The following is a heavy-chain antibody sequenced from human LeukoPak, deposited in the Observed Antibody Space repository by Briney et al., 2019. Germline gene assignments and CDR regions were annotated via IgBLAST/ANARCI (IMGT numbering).Heavy chain of an antibody. D-gene: IGHD6-19*01. V-gene: IGHV3-15*01. CDR3: TTVFSAVADAFDI. Sequence: GGSLRLSCAASGFTFSNAWMSWVRQAPGKGLEWVGRIKSNTDGGTTDYAPPVKGRFTISRDDSKNTLYLQMNSLKTEDTAVYYCTTVFSAVADAFDIWGQGTMVTVSS. CDR1: GFTFSNAW. J-gene: IGHJ3*02. CDR2: IKSNTDGGTT.